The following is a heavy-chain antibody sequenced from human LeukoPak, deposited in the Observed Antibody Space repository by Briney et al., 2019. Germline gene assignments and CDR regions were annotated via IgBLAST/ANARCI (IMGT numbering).Heavy chain of an antibody. CDR2: ISSSSSYI. Sequence: GGTLRLSCGASGFTFSSYGMSWVRQAPGKGLEWVSSISSSSSYIYYADSVKGRFTISRDSAKNSLYLQMNSLRAEDTAVYYCARDWAGATVRRYYYYYYMDVWGKGTTVTVSS. D-gene: IGHD6-19*01. CDR1: GFTFSSYG. J-gene: IGHJ6*03. V-gene: IGHV3-21*01. CDR3: ARDWAGATVRRYYYYYYMDV.